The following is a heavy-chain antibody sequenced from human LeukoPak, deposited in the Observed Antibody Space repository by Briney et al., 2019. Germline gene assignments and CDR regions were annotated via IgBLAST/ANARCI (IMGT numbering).Heavy chain of an antibody. D-gene: IGHD2-2*03. Sequence: GGSLRLSCAASGFTFSSYAMSWVRQAPGKGLEWVSAISGSGGSTYYADSVKGRFTLSRDESRNTVYLQLNNLRVEDTAIYYCARASWISTADAVWWGQGTQVTVSS. J-gene: IGHJ4*02. V-gene: IGHV3-23*01. CDR3: ARASWISTADAVW. CDR1: GFTFSSYA. CDR2: ISGSGGST.